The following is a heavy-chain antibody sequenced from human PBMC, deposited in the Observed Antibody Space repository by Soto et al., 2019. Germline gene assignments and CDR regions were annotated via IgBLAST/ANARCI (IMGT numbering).Heavy chain of an antibody. CDR3: ARAVGAGKAPYGRNPYFFDL. D-gene: IGHD4-17*01. CDR1: RFTFNSYD. Sequence: EVQLVESGGGLVQPGGSLRLSCAASRFTFNSYDMYWVRQAPGKGLEYVSGIISDGSKTYYADSVRGRFTISRDNSRNTLYLQMGGLRPEDMAVYFCARAVGAGKAPYGRNPYFFDLWGQGTLVTVSS. CDR2: IISDGSKT. V-gene: IGHV3-64*07. J-gene: IGHJ4*02.